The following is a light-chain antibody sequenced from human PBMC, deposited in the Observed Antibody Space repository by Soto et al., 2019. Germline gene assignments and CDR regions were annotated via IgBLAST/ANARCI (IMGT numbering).Light chain of an antibody. CDR3: CSYAGTYTWV. Sequence: QSVLTQPASVSGSPGQSITIPCTGTSSDVGSFNRVSWYQHHPGKAPKVVISEDTKRPSGVSNRFSGSKSGNTASLTISGLQAEDEADYYCCSYAGTYTWVFGGGTKLTVL. CDR2: EDT. V-gene: IGLV2-23*01. CDR1: SSDVGSFNR. J-gene: IGLJ3*02.